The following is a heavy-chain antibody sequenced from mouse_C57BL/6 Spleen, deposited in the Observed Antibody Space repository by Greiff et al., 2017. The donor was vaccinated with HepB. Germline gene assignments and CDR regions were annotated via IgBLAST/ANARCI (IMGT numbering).Heavy chain of an antibody. J-gene: IGHJ4*01. Sequence: QVQLQQSGAELVKPGASVKISCKASGYAFSSYWMNWVKQRPGKGLEWIGQIYPGDGDTNYNGKFKGKATLTADKSSSTAYMQLSSLTSEDSAVYFCARHDSSNYYAMDYWGQGTSVTVSS. CDR2: IYPGDGDT. V-gene: IGHV1-80*01. CDR1: GYAFSSYW. CDR3: ARHDSSNYYAMDY. D-gene: IGHD6-1*01.